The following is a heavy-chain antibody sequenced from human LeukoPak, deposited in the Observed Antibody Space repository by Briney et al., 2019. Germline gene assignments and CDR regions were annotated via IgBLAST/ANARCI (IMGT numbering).Heavy chain of an antibody. CDR1: GFTFSSYW. V-gene: IGHV3-7*01. CDR2: IKQDGSEK. CDR3: ARDKGEEPVPPFDY. J-gene: IGHJ4*02. Sequence: AGGSLRLSCAASGFTFSSYWMSWVRQAPGKGLEWVANIKQDGSEKYYVDSVKGRFTISRDNAKNSLYLQMNSLRAEDTAVYYCARDKGEEPVPPFDYWGQGTLVTVSS. D-gene: IGHD1-26*01.